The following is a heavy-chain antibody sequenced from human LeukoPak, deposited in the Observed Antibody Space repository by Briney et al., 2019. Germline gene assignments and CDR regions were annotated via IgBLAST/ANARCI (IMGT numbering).Heavy chain of an antibody. D-gene: IGHD4-17*01. CDR1: ADSVSSNSAV. Sequence: SQPRSLTCAISADSVSSNSAVWNWIRQTPSRGLKWLGMTFYRSRWDNGYAVSAKSRITINPDTSKNQFSLQLDSVSPEDTAVYYCASAASYYGDTAFDIWGQGTMVTVSS. CDR3: ASAASYYGDTAFDI. V-gene: IGHV6-1*01. J-gene: IGHJ3*02. CDR2: TFYRSRWDN.